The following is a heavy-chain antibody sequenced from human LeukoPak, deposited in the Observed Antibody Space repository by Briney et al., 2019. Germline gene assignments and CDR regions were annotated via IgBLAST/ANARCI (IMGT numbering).Heavy chain of an antibody. CDR3: ARDLGCSSTSCYDRTFDY. CDR1: GFTFSNSA. D-gene: IGHD2-2*01. Sequence: GGSLRLSCAASGFTFSNSAMNWVRQAPGKGLEWVSSINDVGSHIYYADSVRGRFTISRDNAKTSVYLQMNSLRAEDTAVYYCARDLGCSSTSCYDRTFDYWGQGTLVTVSS. J-gene: IGHJ4*02. CDR2: INDVGSHI. V-gene: IGHV3-21*01.